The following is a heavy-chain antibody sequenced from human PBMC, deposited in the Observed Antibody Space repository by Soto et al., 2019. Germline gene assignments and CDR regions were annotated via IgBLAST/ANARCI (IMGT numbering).Heavy chain of an antibody. CDR2: IWYDGSNK. CDR1: GCTFSSYG. J-gene: IGHJ6*02. V-gene: IGHV3-33*01. CDR3: ARDKNRWNYYYYGMDV. D-gene: IGHD1-1*01. Sequence: LRLSCAASGCTFSSYGMHWVRQAPGKGLEWVAVIWYDGSNKYYADSVKGRFTISRDNSKNTLYLQMNSLRAEDTAVYYCARDKNRWNYYYYGMDVWGQGTTVTVSS.